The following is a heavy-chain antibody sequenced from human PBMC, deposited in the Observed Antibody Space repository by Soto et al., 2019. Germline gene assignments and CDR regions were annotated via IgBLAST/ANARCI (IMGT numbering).Heavy chain of an antibody. CDR1: GFTFDDYA. CDR3: AKDNGYDILTGPRAFDI. J-gene: IGHJ3*02. CDR2: ISWNSGSI. D-gene: IGHD3-9*01. V-gene: IGHV3-9*01. Sequence: PGGSLRLSCAASGFTFDDYAMHWVRRAPGKGLEWVSGISWNSGSIGYADSVKGRFTISRDNAKNSLYLQMNSLRAEDTALYYCAKDNGYDILTGPRAFDIWGQGTMVTVSS.